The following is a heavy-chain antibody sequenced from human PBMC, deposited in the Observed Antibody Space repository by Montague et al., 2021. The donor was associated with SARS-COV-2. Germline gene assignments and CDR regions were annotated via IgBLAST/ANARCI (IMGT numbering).Heavy chain of an antibody. CDR2: IPYDGSNK. V-gene: IGHV3-30*04. D-gene: IGHD5-24*01. J-gene: IGHJ4*02. CDR1: GFTFSSYA. Sequence: SLRLSCAASGFTFSSYAVHWVRQAPGKGLEWVAVIPYDGSNKYYADSVKGRFTISRDNSKNTLYLQMNSLRAEDTAVYYCAAEMATISAPLDYWGQGTLVTVSS. CDR3: AAEMATISAPLDY.